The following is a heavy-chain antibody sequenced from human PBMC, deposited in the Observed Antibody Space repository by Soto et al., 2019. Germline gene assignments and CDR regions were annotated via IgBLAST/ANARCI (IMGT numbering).Heavy chain of an antibody. Sequence: SETLSLTCTVSGASMNSYHWSWIRQPAGKGLEWIGHIHSSGSTNYNPSLKSRVTMSVDTSKNQFSLRLMSLTAADTAVYYCARDQGVAAAGITWFDPRGQGSLVTVSS. CDR3: ARDQGVAAAGITWFDP. V-gene: IGHV4-4*07. CDR1: GASMNSYH. D-gene: IGHD6-13*01. CDR2: IHSSGST. J-gene: IGHJ5*02.